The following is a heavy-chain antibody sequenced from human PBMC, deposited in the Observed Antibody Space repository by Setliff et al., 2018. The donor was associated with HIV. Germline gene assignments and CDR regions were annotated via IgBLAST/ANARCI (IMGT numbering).Heavy chain of an antibody. V-gene: IGHV1-8*02. CDR1: GYTFVTYD. J-gene: IGHJ6*03. CDR3: ARGGDYLGIPSYYYYYLDV. Sequence: ASVKVSCKASGYTFVTYDINWVRQATGQGLEWMGWVNPNSGNTGYAQKFQGRVTMTRDTSIGTAYMELSRLRSEDTAVYYCARGGDYLGIPSYYYYYLDVWGKGTTVTVSS. CDR2: VNPNSGNT. D-gene: IGHD4-17*01.